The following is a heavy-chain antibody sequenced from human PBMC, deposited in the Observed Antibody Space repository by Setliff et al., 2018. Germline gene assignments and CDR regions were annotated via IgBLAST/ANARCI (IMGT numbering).Heavy chain of an antibody. CDR1: GGSISSSY. Sequence: PSETLSLTCTVSGGSISSSYWSWIRQPPGKGLEWIGYFYHSGSMNYNPSLKGRVTMSVDTSNNQLSLKLTSVSAADTAVYYCARAYYYGSGNSHKYYMDVWGKRTAVTVSS. CDR3: ARAYYYGSGNSHKYYMDV. D-gene: IGHD3-10*01. CDR2: FYHSGSM. V-gene: IGHV4-4*09. J-gene: IGHJ6*03.